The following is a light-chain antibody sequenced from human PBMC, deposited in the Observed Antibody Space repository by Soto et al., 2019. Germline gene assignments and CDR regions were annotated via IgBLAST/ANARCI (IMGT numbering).Light chain of an antibody. Sequence: QSVLTQPASVSGSPGQSITISCTGTSSDVGGYNSVSWYRQHPGKAPKLMIYEVSNRPSGVSDRFSGSKSGNTASPTISGLQAEDEADYYCSSYTSRSTYVFGSGTKVTVL. CDR2: EVS. CDR3: SSYTSRSTYV. V-gene: IGLV2-14*01. CDR1: SSDVGGYNS. J-gene: IGLJ1*01.